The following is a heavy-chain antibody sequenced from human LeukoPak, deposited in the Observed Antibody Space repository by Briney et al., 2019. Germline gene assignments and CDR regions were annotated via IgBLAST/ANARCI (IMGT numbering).Heavy chain of an antibody. CDR3: ATLWELRTAAFDI. D-gene: IGHD1-26*01. V-gene: IGHV1-69-2*01. Sequence: ASVKISCKVSGYTFTDYYMHWVQQAPGKGLEWMGLVDPEDGETIYAEKFQGRVTITADTSTDTAYMELSSLRSEVTAVYYCATLWELRTAAFDIWGQGTMVTVSS. CDR2: VDPEDGET. CDR1: GYTFTDYY. J-gene: IGHJ3*02.